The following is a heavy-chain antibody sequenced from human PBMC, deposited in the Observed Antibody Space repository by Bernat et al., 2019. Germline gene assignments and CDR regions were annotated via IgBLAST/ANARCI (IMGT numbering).Heavy chain of an antibody. J-gene: IGHJ6*02. CDR3: ARSSGGPDYGSGSYNPLYYYLVATPYGMDV. V-gene: IGHV3-74*01. CDR1: GFTFSSYW. D-gene: IGHD3-10*01. CDR2: INSDGSST. Sequence: EVQLVESGGGLVQPGGSLRLSCAASGFTFSSYWMHWVRQAPGKGLVWVSRINSDGSSTSYADSGKGRFTISRASAKNTLYLQMNSLGAEDTAVYYCARSSGGPDYGSGSYNPLYYYLVATPYGMDVWGQGTTVTVAS.